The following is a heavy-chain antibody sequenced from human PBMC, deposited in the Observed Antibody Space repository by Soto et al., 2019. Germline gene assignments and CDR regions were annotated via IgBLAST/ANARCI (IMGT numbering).Heavy chain of an antibody. CDR3: ARDQVVAAPEYFEH. J-gene: IGHJ1*01. CDR1: GFTVSSNY. Sequence: EVQLVESGGGLVQPGGSLRLSCAASGFTVSSNYMSWVRQAPGKGLEWVSVIYSGGSTYYADSVKGRFTISRDNSKNTLYLQMNSLRAEDTAVYYCARDQVVAAPEYFEHWGQGTMVTVSS. V-gene: IGHV3-66*01. CDR2: IYSGGST. D-gene: IGHD2-15*01.